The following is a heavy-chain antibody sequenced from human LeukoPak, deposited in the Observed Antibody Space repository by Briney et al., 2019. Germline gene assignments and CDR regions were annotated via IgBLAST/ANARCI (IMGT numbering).Heavy chain of an antibody. CDR1: VHILSSFG. Sequence: PGGSLTLLCVPWVHILSSFGMHGLRRSTGKGLVWVTFLRYDGSEKYYGESVKGRFTIYKDNSKNTLYLQMRSLRAEDTAVYYCEKDWLWEGRTGDLNVWGQGEWSPCLQ. J-gene: IGHJ3*01. CDR2: LRYDGSEK. D-gene: IGHD1-26*01. V-gene: IGHV3-30*02. CDR3: EKDWLWEGRTGDLNV.